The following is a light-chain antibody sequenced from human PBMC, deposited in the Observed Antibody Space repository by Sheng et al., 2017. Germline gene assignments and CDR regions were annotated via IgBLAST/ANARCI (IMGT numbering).Light chain of an antibody. V-gene: IGLV2-8*01. CDR1: SDDIGGYNY. CDR3: SSYAGSNFNV. CDR2: EVN. J-gene: IGLJ1*01. Sequence: QSALTQPPSASGSLGQSVTISCTGSSDDIGGYNYVSWYQQYPGKAPKLMIYEVNRRPSGVPERFSGSRSGNKASLSVSDLQHEDEAVYYCSSYAGSNFNVFGTGTKVTVL.